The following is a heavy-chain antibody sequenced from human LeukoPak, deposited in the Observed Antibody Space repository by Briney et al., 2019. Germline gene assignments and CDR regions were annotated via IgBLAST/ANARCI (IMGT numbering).Heavy chain of an antibody. J-gene: IGHJ4*02. CDR1: GFNFSDYY. V-gene: IGHV3-7*01. CDR2: IRQDGSEK. D-gene: IGHD3-10*01. Sequence: GGSLRLSCAASGFNFSDYYMSWIRQAPGKGLEWVANIRQDGSEKYYVDSVKGRFTISRDNSKNTLYLQMNSLRAEDTAVYYCARDIYGSGSFPDYWGQGTLVTVSS. CDR3: ARDIYGSGSFPDY.